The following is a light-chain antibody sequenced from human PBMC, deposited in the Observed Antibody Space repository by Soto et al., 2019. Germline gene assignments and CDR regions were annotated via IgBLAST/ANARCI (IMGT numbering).Light chain of an antibody. J-gene: IGKJ1*01. Sequence: DIQMTQSPSTLPASVGDRVTITCRASQSVDTCLAWYQQKPGKAPHLLIYKASSLETGVPSRFSGSGSVTEFTLTISSLQPDYFATYYCQQFYRYPWTFGQGTTVEIK. CDR1: QSVDTC. CDR2: KAS. CDR3: QQFYRYPWT. V-gene: IGKV1-5*03.